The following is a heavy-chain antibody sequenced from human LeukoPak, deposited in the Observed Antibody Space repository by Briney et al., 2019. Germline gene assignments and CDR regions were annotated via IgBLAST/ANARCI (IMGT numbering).Heavy chain of an antibody. J-gene: IGHJ5*02. D-gene: IGHD3-10*01. V-gene: IGHV1-46*01. CDR2: INPSGGST. CDR1: GYTFTSYY. Sequence: ASVKVSCKASGYTFTSYYMHWVRQAPGQGLEWMGIINPSGGSTSYAQKFQGRVTMTRDTSTSTVYMELSSLRSEDTAVYYCARGGHYYGSGSYRKNWFDPWGQGTLVTVSS. CDR3: ARGGHYYGSGSYRKNWFDP.